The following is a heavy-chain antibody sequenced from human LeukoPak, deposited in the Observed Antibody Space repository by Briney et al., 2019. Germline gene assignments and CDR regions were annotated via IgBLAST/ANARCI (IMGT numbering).Heavy chain of an antibody. CDR3: ARDWPGISLHFDL. J-gene: IGHJ2*01. D-gene: IGHD2-15*01. V-gene: IGHV1-24*01. Sequence: ASVKVSCKVSGYTLTELSMHWVRQAPGKGLEWMGGFDPEDGETIYAQKFQGRVTITADKSTSTAYMELSRLTSDDTAVYYCARDWPGISLHFDLWGRGTLITVSS. CDR1: GYTLTELS. CDR2: FDPEDGET.